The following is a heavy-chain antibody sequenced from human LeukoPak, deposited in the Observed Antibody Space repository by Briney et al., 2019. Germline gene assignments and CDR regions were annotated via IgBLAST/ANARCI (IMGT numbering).Heavy chain of an antibody. V-gene: IGHV3-73*01. CDR1: GFTFSGSA. CDR2: VRSKANSYAT. Sequence: GGSLRLSCAASGFTFSGSAMHWVRQASGKGLEWVGRVRSKANSYATAYAASVKGRFTISRDDSKNTAYLQLNSLKTEDTAVYYCTRHPRPSGISNIDYWGQGTLVTVSS. J-gene: IGHJ4*02. CDR3: TRHPRPSGISNIDY. D-gene: IGHD3-3*01.